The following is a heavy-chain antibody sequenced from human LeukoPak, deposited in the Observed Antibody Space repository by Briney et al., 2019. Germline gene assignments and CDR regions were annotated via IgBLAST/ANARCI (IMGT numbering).Heavy chain of an antibody. Sequence: ASVKVSCTASGGTFSSYAISWVRQAPGQGLEWMGGIIPIFGTANYAQKFQGRVTITADESTSTAYMELSSLRSEDTAVYYCARGITMVRGVGRSVYYYYMDVWGKGTTVTVSS. CDR2: IIPIFGTA. CDR3: ARGITMVRGVGRSVYYYYMDV. CDR1: GGTFSSYA. V-gene: IGHV1-69*13. D-gene: IGHD3-10*01. J-gene: IGHJ6*03.